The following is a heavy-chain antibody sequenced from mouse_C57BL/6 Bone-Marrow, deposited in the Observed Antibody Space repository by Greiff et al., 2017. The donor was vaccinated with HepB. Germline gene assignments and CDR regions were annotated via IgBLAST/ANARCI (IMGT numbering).Heavy chain of an antibody. V-gene: IGHV1-59*01. J-gene: IGHJ4*01. CDR2: IDPSDSYT. CDR1: GYTFTSYW. CDR3: ARSRVCYYDYDRYAMDD. Sequence: VQLQQPGAELVRPGTSVKLSCKASGYTFTSYWMHWVKQRPGKGLEWIGVIDPSDSYTNYNQKFKGKATLTVDQSSSTAYMQLSSLTSDDSAVYYCARSRVCYYDYDRYAMDDWGQGTSVTVSS. D-gene: IGHD2-4*01.